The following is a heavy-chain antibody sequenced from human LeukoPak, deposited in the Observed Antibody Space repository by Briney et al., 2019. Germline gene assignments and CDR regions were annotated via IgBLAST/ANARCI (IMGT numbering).Heavy chain of an antibody. CDR3: ARGYGGNSGCFDY. Sequence: PGGSLRLSCAASGFTFSNYGMHWVGQAPGKGLEWVAVIWYDGSNEYYADSVKGRFTISRDNSKNTLYLQMNSLRAEDTAVYYCARGYGGNSGCFDYWGQGTLVTVSS. V-gene: IGHV3-33*01. D-gene: IGHD4-23*01. CDR1: GFTFSNYG. J-gene: IGHJ4*02. CDR2: IWYDGSNE.